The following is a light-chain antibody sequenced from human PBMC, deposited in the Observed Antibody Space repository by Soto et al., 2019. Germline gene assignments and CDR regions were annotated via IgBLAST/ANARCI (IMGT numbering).Light chain of an antibody. Sequence: EIVMTQSPGTLSLSPGERDTLSCRASQSVGNNNLAWYQQKPGQAPRFLIYDASSRATGIPDRFSGSGSGTDFTLTISRLEPEDFAVYYCQQYGSTPLTFGGGTKVDIK. CDR1: QSVGNNN. CDR2: DAS. J-gene: IGKJ4*01. CDR3: QQYGSTPLT. V-gene: IGKV3-20*01.